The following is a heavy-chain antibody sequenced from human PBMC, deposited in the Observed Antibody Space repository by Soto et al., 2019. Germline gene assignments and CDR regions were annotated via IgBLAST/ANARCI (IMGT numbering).Heavy chain of an antibody. J-gene: IGHJ6*02. CDR1: GGTFSSYA. Sequence: SVKVSSKASGGTFSSYAISWVRQAPGQGLERMGGIIAIFGTADYAQKLQGRVTITADESTSTAYMELSSLRSEDTAVYYCARYNWAAPSYYGMDVWGQGTTVTVSS. D-gene: IGHD1-1*01. CDR3: ARYNWAAPSYYGMDV. CDR2: IIAIFGTA. V-gene: IGHV1-69*13.